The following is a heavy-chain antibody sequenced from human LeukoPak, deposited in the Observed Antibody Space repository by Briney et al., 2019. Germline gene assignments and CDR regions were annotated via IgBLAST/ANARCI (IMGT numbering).Heavy chain of an antibody. CDR3: ARGNDWRFDP. J-gene: IGHJ5*02. CDR1: GFTFSSYE. CDR2: LSSSGSAF. D-gene: IGHD1-1*01. Sequence: GGSLRLSCAASGFTFSSYEMNWVRQAPGKGLEWIAYLSSSGSAFSYADSVKGRFTIARDNAKNSVYLEMNSLRAEDTAVYYCARGNDWRFDPWGQGILVTVSS. V-gene: IGHV3-48*03.